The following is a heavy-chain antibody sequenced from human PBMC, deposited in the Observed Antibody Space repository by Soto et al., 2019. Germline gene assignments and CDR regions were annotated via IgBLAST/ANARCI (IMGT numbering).Heavy chain of an antibody. CDR3: ARGGVRVNWFDP. J-gene: IGHJ5*02. D-gene: IGHD3-10*01. CDR2: ISAYNDNT. CDR1: GYTFTSYG. Sequence: QVQLVQSGAEVKKPGASVKVSCKASGYTFTSYGITWVRQAPGQGLEWMGWISAYNDNTNYAQNLQGRVTLTTDTSTTTAYMELTSLRSDDSAVYYCARGGVRVNWFDPWGQGTLVTVSS. V-gene: IGHV1-18*01.